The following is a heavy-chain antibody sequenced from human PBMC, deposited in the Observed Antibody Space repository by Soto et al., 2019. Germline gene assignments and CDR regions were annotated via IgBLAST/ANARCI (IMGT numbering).Heavy chain of an antibody. CDR3: ARVFEDFVLVPAAMSSYYYGMDV. CDR2: FSAYNGNT. Sequence: ASVKVSCKASGYTFTSYGISWVRQAPGQGLEWMGWFSAYNGNTNYAQKLQGRVTMTTDTSTSTAYMELRSLRSDDTAVYYCARVFEDFVLVPAAMSSYYYGMDVWGQGTTVTVSS. J-gene: IGHJ6*02. CDR1: GYTFTSYG. D-gene: IGHD2-2*01. V-gene: IGHV1-18*01.